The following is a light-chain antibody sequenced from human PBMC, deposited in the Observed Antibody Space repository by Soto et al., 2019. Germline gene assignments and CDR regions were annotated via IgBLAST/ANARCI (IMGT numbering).Light chain of an antibody. Sequence: DIQMTQSPSSLSASVGDEVTITCRASHTIMTYLNWYQLKPGKPPRLLIYAASSLQSGVPSRFSGSGSGTDFTLTIHSLQPEDFATYSCQPSYNSPQTFGQGTKVEIK. V-gene: IGKV1-39*01. CDR1: HTIMTY. CDR2: AAS. J-gene: IGKJ1*01. CDR3: QPSYNSPQT.